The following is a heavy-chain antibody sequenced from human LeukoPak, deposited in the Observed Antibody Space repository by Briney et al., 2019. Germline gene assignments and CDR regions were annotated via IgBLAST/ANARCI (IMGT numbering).Heavy chain of an antibody. CDR1: GYTFTSYD. D-gene: IGHD1-14*01. J-gene: IGHJ6*02. V-gene: IGHV1-8*01. CDR2: MNPNSGNT. Sequence: ASVKVSCKASGYTFTSYDINWVRQATGQGLEWMGWMNPNSGNTGYAQKFQGRVTMTRNTSISTAYMELSSLRSEDTAVYYCARRKLHRTYYYYYGMDVWGQGTTVTVSS. CDR3: ARRKLHRTYYYYYGMDV.